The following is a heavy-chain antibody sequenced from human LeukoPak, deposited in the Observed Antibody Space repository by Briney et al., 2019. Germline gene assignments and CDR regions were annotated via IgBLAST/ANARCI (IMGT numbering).Heavy chain of an antibody. V-gene: IGHV3-7*01. J-gene: IGHJ4*02. CDR1: GFTFSSYW. D-gene: IGHD6-13*01. CDR2: IKQDGSEK. CDR3: ATSTYSCSWRTPYSY. Sequence: GGSLRLSCAASGFTFSSYWMSWVRQAPGKGLEWVANIKQDGSEKYYVDSVKGRFTISRDNAKNSLYLQMNSLRAEDTAVYYCATSTYSCSWRTPYSYWGQGTLVTVSS.